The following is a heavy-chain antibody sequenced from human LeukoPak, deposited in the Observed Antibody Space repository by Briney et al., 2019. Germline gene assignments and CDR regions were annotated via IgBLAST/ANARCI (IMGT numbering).Heavy chain of an antibody. CDR3: AGGGWFGEPNEAFDI. CDR1: GGSISSYY. J-gene: IGHJ3*02. D-gene: IGHD3-10*01. CDR2: IYYSGST. V-gene: IGHV4-59*01. Sequence: SETLSLTCTVSGGSISSYYWSWIRQPPGKGLEWIGYIYYSGSTNYNPSLKSRVTISVDTSKNQFSLKLSSVTAADTAVYYCAGGGWFGEPNEAFDIWGLGTMGTVS.